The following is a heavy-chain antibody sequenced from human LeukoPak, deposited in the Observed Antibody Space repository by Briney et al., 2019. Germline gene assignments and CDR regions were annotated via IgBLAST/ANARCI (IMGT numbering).Heavy chain of an antibody. J-gene: IGHJ4*02. Sequence: GGSLRLSCAASGFTVSSTYMNWVRQAPGKGLEWVSVIYSGGTTYYADSVKGRLTISRDSSKNTLSLQMNSLRAEDTGVYYCARAKQSGYPGDFDHWGQGTLVTVSS. CDR1: GFTVSSTY. CDR3: ARAKQSGYPGDFDH. V-gene: IGHV3-66*01. D-gene: IGHD5-12*01. CDR2: IYSGGTT.